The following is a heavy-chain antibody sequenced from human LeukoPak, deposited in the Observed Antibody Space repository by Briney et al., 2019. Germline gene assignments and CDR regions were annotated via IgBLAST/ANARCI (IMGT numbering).Heavy chain of an antibody. D-gene: IGHD2-21*02. Sequence: SETLSLTCAVSGGSISSGDYSWSWARQPPGKGLECIGYIYHTGGTFYNPSLKSRVTMSADRSKNQFSLKLSSVTAADTAVYYCARDHSVTGYWYFDLWGRGTLVTVSS. V-gene: IGHV4-30-2*01. J-gene: IGHJ2*01. CDR2: IYHTGGT. CDR3: ARDHSVTGYWYFDL. CDR1: GGSISSGDYS.